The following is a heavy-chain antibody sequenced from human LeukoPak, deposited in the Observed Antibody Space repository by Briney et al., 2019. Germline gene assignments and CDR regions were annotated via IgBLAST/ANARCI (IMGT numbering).Heavy chain of an antibody. D-gene: IGHD3-22*01. J-gene: IGHJ4*02. V-gene: IGHV4-61*01. CDR3: ARGGSYYYDSSGYLAF. CDR2: IYNSGST. CDR1: GGSVSDNNFF. Sequence: PSETLSLTCTVSGGSVSDNNFFWNWIRQPPGKGLEWIGYIYNSGSTNYNPALNSRVTISVDTSNNQFSLKLSSVTAADTAVYYCARGGSYYYDSSGYLAFWGQGTLVTVSS.